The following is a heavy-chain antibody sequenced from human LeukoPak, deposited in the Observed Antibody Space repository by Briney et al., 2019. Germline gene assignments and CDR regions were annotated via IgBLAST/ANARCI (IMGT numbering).Heavy chain of an antibody. D-gene: IGHD3-10*01. V-gene: IGHV1-2*02. CDR2: INPNSGAT. J-gene: IGHJ4*02. CDR1: GYTFTGYY. Sequence: GASVKVSCKSSGYTFTGYYMHWVRQAPGQGLEWMGWINPNSGATDYAQKFQGRVTMTRDTSISTAYMELSSLRSEDTAVYYCARGSVGELIGYWGQGTLVTVSS. CDR3: ARGSVGELIGY.